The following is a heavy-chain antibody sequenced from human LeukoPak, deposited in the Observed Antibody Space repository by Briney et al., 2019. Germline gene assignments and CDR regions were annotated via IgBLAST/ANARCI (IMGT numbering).Heavy chain of an antibody. J-gene: IGHJ4*02. D-gene: IGHD5/OR15-5a*01. Sequence: GGSLRLSCSASGFTFSTYAMHWVRQAPGKGLEYVSAISSNGGNTYYADSVKGRFTISRDNSKNTLYLQMSSLRAEDTAVYYCVKGREAAVYAGFFDYWGQGILVTVSS. CDR2: ISSNGGNT. V-gene: IGHV3-64D*06. CDR3: VKGREAAVYAGFFDY. CDR1: GFTFSTYA.